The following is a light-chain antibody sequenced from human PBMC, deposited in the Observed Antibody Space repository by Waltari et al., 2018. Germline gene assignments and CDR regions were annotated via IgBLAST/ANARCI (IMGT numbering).Light chain of an antibody. Sequence: DIQLTQSPSFLSASVGDRVTLTCRASQGINTYLAWYQQKPGRAPKLLIYAASTLQSGVPSRFSGSGSGTDFTLTISSLQPEDFATYYCQQLDSYPITFAQGTRLDNK. CDR2: AAS. V-gene: IGKV1-9*01. J-gene: IGKJ5*01. CDR3: QQLDSYPIT. CDR1: QGINTY.